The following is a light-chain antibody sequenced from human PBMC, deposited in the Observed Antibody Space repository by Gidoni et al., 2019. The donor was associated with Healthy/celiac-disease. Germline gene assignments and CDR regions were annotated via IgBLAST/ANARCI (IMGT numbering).Light chain of an antibody. J-gene: IGLJ3*02. CDR2: LHSDGSH. CDR1: SVHRSYA. Sequence: QLVLTQSPSASASLGASVKPTCTLSSVHRSYAIAWHQQQPEKGPRYLMKLHSDGSHIKWDGIPDRFSGSSSGAERYLTISSLQSEDEADYYCQTWGTGIWVFGGGTKLTVL. V-gene: IGLV4-69*01. CDR3: QTWGTGIWV.